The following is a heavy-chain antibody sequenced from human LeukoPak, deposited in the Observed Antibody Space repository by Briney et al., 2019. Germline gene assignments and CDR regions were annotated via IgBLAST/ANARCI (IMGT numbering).Heavy chain of an antibody. CDR1: GFTFDDYA. CDR3: AKAQAVVNPELYDTFDI. J-gene: IGHJ3*02. CDR2: ITWNSDNI. V-gene: IGHV3-9*03. D-gene: IGHD1-14*01. Sequence: PGGSLRLSCVVSGFTFDDYAMHWVRQAPGKGLEWVSGITWNSDNIGYADSVKGRFTISRDNAKNSLYLQMNSLRPEDMALYYCAKAQAVVNPELYDTFDIWGQGTMVTVSS.